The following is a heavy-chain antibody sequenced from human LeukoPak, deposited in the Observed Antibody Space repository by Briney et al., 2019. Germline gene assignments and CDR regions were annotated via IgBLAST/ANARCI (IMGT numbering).Heavy chain of an antibody. V-gene: IGHV3-48*03. D-gene: IGHD2-15*01. J-gene: IGHJ5*02. CDR3: ARTPRPSGPFDP. CDR1: GFTFSGYE. CDR2: ISTSGSTV. Sequence: GGSLRLSCAASGFTFSGYEMNWVRQAPGKGLEWVSYISTSGSTVYYADSVKGRFTISRDNAKNSLYLQMNSLRVEDTAVYYCARTPRPSGPFDPWGQGALVTVSS.